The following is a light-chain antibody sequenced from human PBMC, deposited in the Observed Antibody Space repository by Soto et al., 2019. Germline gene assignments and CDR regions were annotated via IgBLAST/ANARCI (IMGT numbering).Light chain of an antibody. CDR3: QQYHNWPLIT. J-gene: IGKJ5*01. CDR2: GAS. V-gene: IGKV3-15*01. CDR1: QRVNSN. Sequence: EIVRTKSTGTLSVSPGERVILSCRASQRVNSNFAWYQQKPGQTPRLLISGASTRATGIPVRFSGSGSGTEFTLTISSLQSEDFAVYYCQQYHNWPLITFGQVGRLEIK.